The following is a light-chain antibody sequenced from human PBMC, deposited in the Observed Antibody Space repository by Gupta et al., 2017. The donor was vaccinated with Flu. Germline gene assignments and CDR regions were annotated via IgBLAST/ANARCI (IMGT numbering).Light chain of an antibody. CDR2: EVT. CDR3: TSHTVSETVV. CDR1: SSDIGAYKY. V-gene: IGLV2-8*01. Sequence: QSALTQPPSASGSPGQSITISCTGTSSDIGAYKYVSWHQQHAGKAPKLIIYEVTKRPSGVPDRFSGSKSGNTASPTVSRLQAEDDCYYYCTSHTVSETVVFGTGTTVTVL. J-gene: IGLJ1*01.